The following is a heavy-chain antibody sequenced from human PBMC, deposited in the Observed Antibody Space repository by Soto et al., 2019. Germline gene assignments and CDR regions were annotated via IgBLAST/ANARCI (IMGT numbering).Heavy chain of an antibody. CDR3: ARVPYYDILTGYQTDYYYYGMVV. V-gene: IGHV1-18*01. CDR1: GYTFTSYF. Sequence: ASVKVSCKASGYTFTSYFISWVRQAPGQGLEWMGWISAYNGNTNYAQKLQGRVTMTTDTSTSTAYMELRSLRSDDTAVYYCARVPYYDILTGYQTDYYYYGMVVWGQGTTVTVSS. D-gene: IGHD3-9*01. J-gene: IGHJ6*02. CDR2: ISAYNGNT.